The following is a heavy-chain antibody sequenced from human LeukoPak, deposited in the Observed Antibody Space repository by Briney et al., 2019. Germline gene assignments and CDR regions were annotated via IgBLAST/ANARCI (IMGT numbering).Heavy chain of an antibody. V-gene: IGHV3-23*01. CDR1: EFTFSSYA. J-gene: IGHJ4*02. CDR2: ISGSGGST. D-gene: IGHD2-15*01. Sequence: GGSLRLSCAAPEFTFSSYAMSWVRQAPGKGLEWVSAISGSGGSTYYADSVKGRSTISRDNSKNTLYLQMNSLRAEDTAVYYCARSDCSGGSCYFDYWGQGTLVTVSS. CDR3: ARSDCSGGSCYFDY.